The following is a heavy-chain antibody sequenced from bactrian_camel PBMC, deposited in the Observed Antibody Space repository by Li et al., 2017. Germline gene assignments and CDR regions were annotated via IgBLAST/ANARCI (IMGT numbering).Heavy chain of an antibody. Sequence: HVQLVESGGRSVEVGGSLRLSCAASAPTPIAHCMAWFRQAPGKEREGVAAIGMDGRTSAADSVKGRFTISKDNAKNTLYLQMDNLQPEDTAVYYCAARPVNTRACVAGGRYEFGYWGQGTQVTVS. J-gene: IGHJ4*01. D-gene: IGHD1*01. CDR2: IGMDGRT. CDR1: APTPIAHC. CDR3: AARPVNTRACVAGGRYEFGY. V-gene: IGHV3S57*01.